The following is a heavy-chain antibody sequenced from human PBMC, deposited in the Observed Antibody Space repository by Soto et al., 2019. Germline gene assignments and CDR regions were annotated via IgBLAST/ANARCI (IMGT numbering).Heavy chain of an antibody. D-gene: IGHD2-15*01. CDR1: GGSFSGYY. CDR3: ARAAVIASLDY. V-gene: IGHV4-34*01. CDR2: INHSGST. Sequence: SETLSLTCAVYGGSFSGYYWSWIRQPPGKGLEWIGEINHSGSTNYNPSLKSRVTISVDTSKNQFFLKLTAMSAADTAVYFGARAAVIASLDYWGPGTLVTVSS. J-gene: IGHJ4*02.